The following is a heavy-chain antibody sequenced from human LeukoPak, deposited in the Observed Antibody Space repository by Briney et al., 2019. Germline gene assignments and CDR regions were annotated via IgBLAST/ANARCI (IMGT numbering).Heavy chain of an antibody. Sequence: GGSLRLSCAASGFTLSSYWMSWVRQAPGKGLEWVANIKQDGSEKYYVDSVKGRFTISRDKAKNSLYLQMNSLRAEDTAVYYCAREGELDMYYFDYWGQGTLVTVSS. CDR2: IKQDGSEK. D-gene: IGHD3-16*01. V-gene: IGHV3-7*01. CDR3: AREGELDMYYFDY. CDR1: GFTLSSYW. J-gene: IGHJ4*02.